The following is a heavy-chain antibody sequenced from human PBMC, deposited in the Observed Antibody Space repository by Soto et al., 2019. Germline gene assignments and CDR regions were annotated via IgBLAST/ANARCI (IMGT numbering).Heavy chain of an antibody. J-gene: IGHJ4*02. V-gene: IGHV3-30*03. Sequence: QPGGSLRLSCAASGFTFSSYGMHWVRQAPGKGLEWVAVISYDGSNKYYADSVKGRFTISRDNSKNTLYLQMNSLRAEDTAVYYCASLAGYYDFWSGYYPPFDYWGQGTLVTVSS. D-gene: IGHD3-3*01. CDR3: ASLAGYYDFWSGYYPPFDY. CDR1: GFTFSSYG. CDR2: ISYDGSNK.